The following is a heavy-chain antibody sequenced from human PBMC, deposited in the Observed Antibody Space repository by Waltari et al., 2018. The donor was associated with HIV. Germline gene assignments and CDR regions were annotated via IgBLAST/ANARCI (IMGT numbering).Heavy chain of an antibody. V-gene: IGHV3-7*01. CDR1: GFNFNKFS. CDR3: VRTQIDPYYGMDV. Sequence: EVQLVESGGNLVQPGGALRLSWFACGFNFNKFSMNWVRPVPGKGLEWVGNIKPDGGEKSYADSVKGRFITSRDNTRNSLYLQMNSLRVEDTGLYYCVRTQIDPYYGMDVWGQGTTVTVSS. CDR2: IKPDGGEK. J-gene: IGHJ6*02. D-gene: IGHD3-9*01.